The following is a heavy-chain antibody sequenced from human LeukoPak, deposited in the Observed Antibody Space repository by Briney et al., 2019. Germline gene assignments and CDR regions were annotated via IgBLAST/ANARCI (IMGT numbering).Heavy chain of an antibody. V-gene: IGHV3-53*01. J-gene: IGHJ4*02. CDR3: ARGTVTAPDY. Sequence: PGGSLRLSCAASGFTVNRTYMSWVRQAPGRGLEWVSVIYSGGATYYSDSVKGRFTISRDNSKNMLYLQMNSLRAEDTAVYSCARGTVTAPDYWGQGTLVTVSS. D-gene: IGHD4-17*01. CDR1: GFTVNRTY. CDR2: IYSGGAT.